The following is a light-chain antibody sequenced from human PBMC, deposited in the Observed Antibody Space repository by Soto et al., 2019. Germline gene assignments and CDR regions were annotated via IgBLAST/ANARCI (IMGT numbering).Light chain of an antibody. Sequence: EIVMTQSPATLSVSPGERATLSCRASQRVSSNLAWYQQKPGQAPRLLIYGASTRATGVPARFSGSGSGTEFTLTISDLQSEDFAVYYCQQYGSSSWTFGQGTKVEIK. J-gene: IGKJ1*01. V-gene: IGKV3-15*01. CDR1: QRVSSN. CDR3: QQYGSSSWT. CDR2: GAS.